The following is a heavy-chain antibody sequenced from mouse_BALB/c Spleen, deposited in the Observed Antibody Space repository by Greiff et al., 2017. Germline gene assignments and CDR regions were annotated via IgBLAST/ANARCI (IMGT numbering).Heavy chain of an antibody. Sequence: VQLQQSGAELVKPGASVKLSCTASGFNIKDTYMHWVKQRPEQGLEWIGRIDPANGNTKYDPKFQGKATITADTSSNTAYLQLSSLTSEDTAVYYCAKGIYDGYPGFAYRGQGTLVTVSA. CDR3: AKGIYDGYPGFAY. CDR1: GFNIKDTY. J-gene: IGHJ3*01. CDR2: IDPANGNT. D-gene: IGHD2-3*01. V-gene: IGHV14-3*02.